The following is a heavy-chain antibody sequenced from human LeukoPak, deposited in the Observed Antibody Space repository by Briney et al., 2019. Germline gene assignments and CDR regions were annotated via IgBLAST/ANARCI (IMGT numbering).Heavy chain of an antibody. Sequence: ASVKVSCKASGYTFTGYYMHWVRQAPGQGLEWMGWINPNSGGTNYAQKFQGRVTMTRDTSISTAYMELRSLRSDDTAVYYCARGDMGATSIDYWGQGTLVTVSS. J-gene: IGHJ4*02. V-gene: IGHV1-2*02. CDR1: GYTFTGYY. D-gene: IGHD1-26*01. CDR2: INPNSGGT. CDR3: ARGDMGATSIDY.